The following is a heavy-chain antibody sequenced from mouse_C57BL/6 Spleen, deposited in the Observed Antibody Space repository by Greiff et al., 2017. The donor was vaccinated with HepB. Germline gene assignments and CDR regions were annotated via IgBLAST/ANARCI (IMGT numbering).Heavy chain of an antibody. CDR1: GYTFTSYW. CDR2: IDPSDSYT. D-gene: IGHD2-4*01. CDR3: ARLRRKYFDV. Sequence: QVQLQQPGAELVRPGTSVKLSCKASGYTFTSYWMHWVKQRPGQGLEWIGVIDPSDSYTNYNQKFKGKATLTVDTSSSTAYMQLSSLTSEDSAVYYCARLRRKYFDVWGTGITVTVSS. V-gene: IGHV1-59*01. J-gene: IGHJ1*03.